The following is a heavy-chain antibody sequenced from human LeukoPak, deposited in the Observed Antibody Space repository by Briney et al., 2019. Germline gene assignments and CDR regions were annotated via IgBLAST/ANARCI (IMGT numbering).Heavy chain of an antibody. J-gene: IGHJ3*02. CDR2: INWNGGST. CDR1: GFTFDDYG. CDR3: AKDGEYYYGSGSYYSDAFDI. V-gene: IGHV3-20*04. Sequence: GGSLTLSCAASGFTFDDYGMSWLRQAPGKGLEWVSGINWNGGSTRYADSEKGRFPIPRENSKNTLYLQMNSLRAEDTAVYYCAKDGEYYYGSGSYYSDAFDIWGQGAMVTVSS. D-gene: IGHD3-10*01.